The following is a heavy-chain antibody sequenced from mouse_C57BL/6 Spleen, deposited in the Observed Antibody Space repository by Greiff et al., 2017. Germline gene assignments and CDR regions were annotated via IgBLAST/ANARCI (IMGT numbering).Heavy chain of an antibody. V-gene: IGHV1-55*01. CDR2: IYPGSGST. D-gene: IGHD2-3*01. J-gene: IGHJ4*01. Sequence: QVQLQQSGAELVKPGASVKMSCKASGYTFTSYWITWVKQRPGQGLEWIGDIYPGSGSTNYNEQFKSKATLTVDTSSSTAYMQLSSLTSEDSAVYYCARMGIPSYDGYYGAMDYWGQGTSVTVSS. CDR3: ARMGIPSYDGYYGAMDY. CDR1: GYTFTSYW.